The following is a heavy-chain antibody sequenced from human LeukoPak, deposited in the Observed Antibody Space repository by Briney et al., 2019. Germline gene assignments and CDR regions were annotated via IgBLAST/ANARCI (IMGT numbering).Heavy chain of an antibody. CDR3: ARARFGWNDVLGIDY. CDR2: IISDGSST. Sequence: GGSLRLSCAASGFTFSSYWMHWVRHAPGKGLVWVSRIISDGSSTSYADSVKGRFTISRDNAKNTLFLQMNSLRAEDTAVYYCARARFGWNDVLGIDYWGQGTLVTVSS. CDR1: GFTFSSYW. J-gene: IGHJ4*02. D-gene: IGHD1-1*01. V-gene: IGHV3-74*01.